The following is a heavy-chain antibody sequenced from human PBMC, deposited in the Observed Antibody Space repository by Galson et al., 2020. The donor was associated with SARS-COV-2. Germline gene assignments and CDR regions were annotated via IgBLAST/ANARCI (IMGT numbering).Heavy chain of an antibody. CDR3: ARLHYGEYAPEAFDI. Sequence: SETLSLTCAVSGTSISSGSYSWNWIRKPPGKGLEWIGYIYHSGGTYYNHSLKSRVTISGDRSKNQFSLRLSSVTAADTAVYYCARLHYGEYAPEAFDIWGPETRVTVAS. D-gene: IGHD4-17*01. J-gene: IGHJ3*02. CDR2: IYHSGGT. V-gene: IGHV4-30-2*01. CDR1: GTSISSGSYS.